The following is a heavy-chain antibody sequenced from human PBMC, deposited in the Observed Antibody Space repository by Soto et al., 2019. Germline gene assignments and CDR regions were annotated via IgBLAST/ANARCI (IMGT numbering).Heavy chain of an antibody. V-gene: IGHV3-48*01. CDR2: ISSSGGTT. CDR3: AKDPPWTVGPLAMDV. Sequence: EVQLVESGGGLVQPGGSLRLSCAASGFTFSAYSMNWVRQAPGKGLEWLSYISSSGGTTYHADSVRGRFTISRDDPKNTLYLDMNSLRVEDTAVYYCAKDPPWTVGPLAMDVWGQGTTVTVSS. D-gene: IGHD2-2*01. J-gene: IGHJ6*02. CDR1: GFTFSAYS.